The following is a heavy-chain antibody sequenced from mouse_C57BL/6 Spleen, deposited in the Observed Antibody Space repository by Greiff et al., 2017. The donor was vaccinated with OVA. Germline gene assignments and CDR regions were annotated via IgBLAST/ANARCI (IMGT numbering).Heavy chain of an antibody. Sequence: EVQGVESGEGLVKPGGSLKLSCAASGFTFSSYAMSWVRQTPEKRLEWVAYISSGGDYIYYADTVKGRFTISRANARNTLYLQMSSRKSEETAMYYCPRGGDYGSRGWYFDVWGTGTTVTVSS. J-gene: IGHJ1*03. CDR2: ISSGGDYI. CDR1: GFTFSSYA. V-gene: IGHV5-9-1*02. CDR3: PRGGDYGSRGWYFDV. D-gene: IGHD1-1*01.